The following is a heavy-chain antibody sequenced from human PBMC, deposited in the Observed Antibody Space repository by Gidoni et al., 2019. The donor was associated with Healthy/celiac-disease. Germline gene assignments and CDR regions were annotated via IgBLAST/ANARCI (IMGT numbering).Heavy chain of an antibody. D-gene: IGHD7-27*01. V-gene: IGHV4-34*01. J-gene: IGHJ3*02. CDR1: GGSFSGYY. Sequence: QVQLQQWGAGRLKPSETLSLTCAVYGGSFSGYYWSWIRQPPGKGLEWIGEINHSGSTNYNPSLKSRVTISVDTSQNQFSLKLSAVTSADTAVYYCARGPTGERSFDIWGQGTMVTVSS. CDR3: ARGPTGERSFDI. CDR2: INHSGST.